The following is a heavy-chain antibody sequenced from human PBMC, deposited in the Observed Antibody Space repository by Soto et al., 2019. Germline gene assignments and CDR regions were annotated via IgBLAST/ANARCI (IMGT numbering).Heavy chain of an antibody. CDR3: ARDRGYYDSSGYYYDYYSYGMDV. CDR1: GYTFTSYG. V-gene: IGHV1-18*01. Sequence: ASVKVSCKASGYTFTSYGISWVRQAPGQGLEWMGWISAYNGNTNYAQKLQGRVTMTTDTSTSTAYMELRSLRSDDTAVYYCARDRGYYDSSGYYYDYYSYGMDVWGQGTTVTVSS. D-gene: IGHD3-22*01. J-gene: IGHJ6*02. CDR2: ISAYNGNT.